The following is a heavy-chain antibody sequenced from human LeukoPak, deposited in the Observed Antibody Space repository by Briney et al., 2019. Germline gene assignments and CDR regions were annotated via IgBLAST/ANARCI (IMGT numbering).Heavy chain of an antibody. V-gene: IGHV1-8*01. CDR3: ARGRGSGHKENWFAP. Sequence: VASVKVSCKASGYTFTTYDINWVRQATGQGLEWMGWMNPNSGNTGYTQHVQGRVTIPTNPSISTAYLELSTLRPEDTAVYYCARGRGSGHKENWFAPWGQGTLVTVSS. CDR1: GYTFTTYD. D-gene: IGHD6-19*01. J-gene: IGHJ5*02. CDR2: MNPNSGNT.